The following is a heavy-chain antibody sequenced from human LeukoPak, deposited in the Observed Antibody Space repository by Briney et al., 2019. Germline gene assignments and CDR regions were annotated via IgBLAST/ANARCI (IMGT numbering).Heavy chain of an antibody. V-gene: IGHV3-21*01. CDR2: ISSSSSYI. Sequence: GGSLRLSCAASGFTFSSYSMNWVRQAPGKGLEWISSISSSSSYIYYADSVKGRFTISRDNAKNSLYLQMNSLRAEDTAVYYCARERGIAARRKFDYWGQGTLVTVSS. CDR1: GFTFSSYS. J-gene: IGHJ4*02. D-gene: IGHD6-6*01. CDR3: ARERGIAARRKFDY.